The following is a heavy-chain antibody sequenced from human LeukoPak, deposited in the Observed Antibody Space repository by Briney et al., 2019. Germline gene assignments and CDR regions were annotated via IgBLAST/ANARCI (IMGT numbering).Heavy chain of an antibody. CDR3: AKGSYYDSSGSFYFDY. V-gene: IGHV3-23*01. CDR2: ISGSGDNT. CDR1: GFTFSSYA. Sequence: GGSLRLSCAASGFTFSSYAMSWVRQAPGKGLEWVSGISGSGDNTYYADPVKGRFTISRDNSKNTLYVQVSSLGTEDTAAYYCAKGSYYDSSGSFYFDYWGQGTLVTVSS. D-gene: IGHD3-22*01. J-gene: IGHJ4*02.